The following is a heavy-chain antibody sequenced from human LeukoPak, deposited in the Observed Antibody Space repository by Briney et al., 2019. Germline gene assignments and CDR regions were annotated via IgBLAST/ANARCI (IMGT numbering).Heavy chain of an antibody. Sequence: SETLSLTCTVSGGSISSSSYFWGWIRQPPGKGLEWIAIINYSGTTHYSPSLKSRVTISVDTSKNQFSLNLSSVTAADTAVYYCARLFAGDNSGLDYWGQGTLVTVSS. CDR1: GGSISSSSYF. CDR3: ARLFAGDNSGLDY. J-gene: IGHJ4*02. D-gene: IGHD3-22*01. V-gene: IGHV4-39*01. CDR2: INYSGTT.